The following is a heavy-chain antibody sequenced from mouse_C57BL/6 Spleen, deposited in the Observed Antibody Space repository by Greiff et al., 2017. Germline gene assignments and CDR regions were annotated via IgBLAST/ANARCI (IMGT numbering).Heavy chain of an antibody. CDR2: IYPGDGDT. V-gene: IGHV1-82*01. J-gene: IGHJ4*01. CDR3: AGNYGAMDY. CDR1: GYAFSSSW. D-gene: IGHD2-1*01. Sequence: VQLQQSGPELVKPGASVKISCKASGYAFSSSWMNWVKQRPGKGLEWIGRIYPGDGDTNYNGKFKGKATLTADKSSSTAYMQLSSLASEDSAVYFCAGNYGAMDYWGQGTSVTVSS.